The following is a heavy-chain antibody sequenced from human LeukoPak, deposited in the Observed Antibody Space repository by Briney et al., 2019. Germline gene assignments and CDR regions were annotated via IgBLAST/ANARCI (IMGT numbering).Heavy chain of an antibody. CDR2: INPNSGGT. Sequence: GASVKVSCKASGYTFTNYYIHWLRQAPGQGLEWMGWINPNSGGTNYAQKFQGRVTMTRDTSISTAYMELSRLRSDDTAVYYCAREPGHYYYDSSGYYPNWFDPWGQGTLVTVSS. V-gene: IGHV1-2*02. CDR3: AREPGHYYYDSSGYYPNWFDP. J-gene: IGHJ5*02. CDR1: GYTFTNYY. D-gene: IGHD3-22*01.